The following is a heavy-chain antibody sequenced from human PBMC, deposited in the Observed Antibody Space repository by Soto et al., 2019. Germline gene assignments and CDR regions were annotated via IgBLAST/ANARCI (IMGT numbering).Heavy chain of an antibody. CDR2: ISGSGGST. J-gene: IGHJ4*02. Sequence: PGGSLRLSCAASGFTFSSYAMSWVRQAPGKGLEWVSAISGSGGSTYYADSVKGRFTISRDNSKNTLYLQMNSLRAEDTAVYYCAKRARLLWFGPVDYLGQGTLVTVSP. V-gene: IGHV3-23*01. CDR3: AKRARLLWFGPVDY. CDR1: GFTFSSYA. D-gene: IGHD3-10*01.